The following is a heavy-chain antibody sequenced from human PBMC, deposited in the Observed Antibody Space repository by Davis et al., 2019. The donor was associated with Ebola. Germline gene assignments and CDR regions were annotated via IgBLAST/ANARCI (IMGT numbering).Heavy chain of an antibody. CDR3: ARDYYGSGSYYYYYGMDV. V-gene: IGHV3-48*01. CDR1: GFTFSSYS. CDR2: ISSSSRTI. Sequence: GGSLRLSCAASGFTFSSYSMNWVRQAPGKGLEWVSYISSSSRTIYYADSVKGRFTVSRDNARNSLYLQMNSLRAEDTAVYYCARDYYGSGSYYYYYGMDVWGQGTTVTVSS. J-gene: IGHJ6*02. D-gene: IGHD3-10*01.